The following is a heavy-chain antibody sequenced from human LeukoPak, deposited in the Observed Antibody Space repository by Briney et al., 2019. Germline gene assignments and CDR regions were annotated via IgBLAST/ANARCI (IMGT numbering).Heavy chain of an antibody. CDR3: AELGITMIGGF. V-gene: IGHV3-48*04. D-gene: IGHD3-10*02. J-gene: IGHJ6*04. CDR1: GFTISGYS. Sequence: GGSLRLSCAASGFTISGYSLYWVRQAPGQGLERVSNISSSGSAIYYADSVNGRFTISRDNAKNSLFLQMHTPRAADTAVFYFAELGITMIGGFWGKGTTVTISS. CDR2: ISSSGSAI.